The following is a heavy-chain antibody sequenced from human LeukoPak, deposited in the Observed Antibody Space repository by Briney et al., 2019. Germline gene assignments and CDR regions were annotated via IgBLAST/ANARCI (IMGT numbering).Heavy chain of an antibody. V-gene: IGHV3-23*01. Sequence: GGSLRLSCAASGFTFRSYAMSWVRQAPGKGLEWVSAISGSGGSTYYADSVKGRFTISRDNSKNTLYLQMNSLRAEDTALYDCAKEGADIVVVPAAENWFDPWGQGTLVSVSS. CDR1: GFTFRSYA. D-gene: IGHD2-2*01. J-gene: IGHJ5*02. CDR3: AKEGADIVVVPAAENWFDP. CDR2: ISGSGGST.